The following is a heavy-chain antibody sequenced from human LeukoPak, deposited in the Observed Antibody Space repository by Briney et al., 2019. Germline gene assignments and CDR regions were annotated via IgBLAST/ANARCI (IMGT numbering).Heavy chain of an antibody. CDR2: IYYSGST. CDR1: GGSISSYY. J-gene: IGHJ4*02. V-gene: IGHV4-59*01. CDR3: ARGGGLGGAIDY. D-gene: IGHD3-16*01. Sequence: SETLSLACTVSGGSISSYYWSWIRQPPGKGLEWIGYIYYSGSTNYNPSLKSRVTISVDTSKNQFSLKLSSVTAADTAVYYCARGGGLGGAIDYWGQGTLVTVSS.